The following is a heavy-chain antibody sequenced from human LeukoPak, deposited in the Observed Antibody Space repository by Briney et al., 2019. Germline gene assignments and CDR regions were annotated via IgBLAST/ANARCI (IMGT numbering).Heavy chain of an antibody. Sequence: ASVKVSCKASGYTFTGYYMHWVRQAPGQGLEWMGWINPNSGGTNYAQKFQGRVTMTRGTSISTAYMELSRLRSDDTAVYYCARFNEGYSSSLFDYWGHGTLVTVSS. J-gene: IGHJ4*01. CDR1: GYTFTGYY. V-gene: IGHV1-2*02. CDR3: ARFNEGYSSSLFDY. CDR2: INPNSGGT. D-gene: IGHD6-13*01.